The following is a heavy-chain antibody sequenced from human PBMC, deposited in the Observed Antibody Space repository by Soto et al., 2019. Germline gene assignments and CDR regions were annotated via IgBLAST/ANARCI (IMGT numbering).Heavy chain of an antibody. J-gene: IGHJ4*02. V-gene: IGHV3-48*03. CDR1: GFIFSNYE. CDR3: TRDTEKYRGYDLGIDF. Sequence: GGSLTLSCVASGFIFSNYEMNWVRQAPGKGLEWVSYIGGSGKSRSYADSVKGRFTISRDNAKNSLILQMNSLSAEDTGVYYCTRDTEKYRGYDLGIDFWGQGTLVTVSA. CDR2: IGGSGKSR. D-gene: IGHD5-12*01.